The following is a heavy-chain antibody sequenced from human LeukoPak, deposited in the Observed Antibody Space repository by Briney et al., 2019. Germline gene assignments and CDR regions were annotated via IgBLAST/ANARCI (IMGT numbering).Heavy chain of an antibody. V-gene: IGHV3-7*01. CDR2: IKQDGSEK. J-gene: IGHJ6*03. Sequence: GGSLRLSCAASGFTFSSCWMSWVRQAPGKGLEWVANIKQDGSEKYYVDSVKGRFTISRDNAKNSLYLQMNSLRAEDTAVYYCAREKDFYYYYMDVWGKGTTVTVSS. CDR1: GFTFSSCW. CDR3: AREKDFYYYYMDV.